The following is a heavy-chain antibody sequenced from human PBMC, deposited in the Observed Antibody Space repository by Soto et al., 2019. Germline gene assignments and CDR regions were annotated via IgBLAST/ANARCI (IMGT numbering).Heavy chain of an antibody. CDR1: GYTFTSYY. CDR2: INPSGGST. J-gene: IGHJ6*02. D-gene: IGHD6-13*01. V-gene: IGHV1-46*01. CDR3: ARGAAAGPSLFYYYYGMDV. Sequence: ASVKVSCKASGYTFTSYYMHWVRQAPGQGLECMGIINPSGGSTSYTQKFQGRVTMTRDTSTSTVYMELSSLRSEDTAVYYCARGAAAGPSLFYYYYGMDVWGQGTTVTVSS.